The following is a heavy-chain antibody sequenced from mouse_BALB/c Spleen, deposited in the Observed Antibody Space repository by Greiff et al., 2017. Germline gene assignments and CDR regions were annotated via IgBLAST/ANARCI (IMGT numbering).Heavy chain of an antibody. Sequence: EVQRVESGPGLVKPSQSLSLTCSVTGYSITSGYYWNWIRQFPGNKLEWMGYISYDGSNNYNPSLKNRISITRDTSKNQFFLKLNSVTTEDTATYYCAREEDYGNTGFAYWGQGTLVTVSA. J-gene: IGHJ3*01. CDR3: AREEDYGNTGFAY. D-gene: IGHD2-1*01. CDR1: GYSITSGYY. V-gene: IGHV3-6*02. CDR2: ISYDGSN.